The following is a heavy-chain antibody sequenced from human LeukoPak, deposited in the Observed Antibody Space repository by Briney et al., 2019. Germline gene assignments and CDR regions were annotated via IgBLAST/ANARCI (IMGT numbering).Heavy chain of an antibody. J-gene: IGHJ6*02. V-gene: IGHV3-23*01. CDR1: GFTFSSYA. CDR3: AKRASPRITIFGVVYGMDV. Sequence: GGSLRLSCAASGFTFSSYAMSWVRQAPGKGLEWVSAISGSGGSTYYADSVKGRFTISRDNSKNTLYLQMNSLRAEDTTVYYCAKRASPRITIFGVVYGMDVWGQGTTVTVSS. CDR2: ISGSGGST. D-gene: IGHD3-3*01.